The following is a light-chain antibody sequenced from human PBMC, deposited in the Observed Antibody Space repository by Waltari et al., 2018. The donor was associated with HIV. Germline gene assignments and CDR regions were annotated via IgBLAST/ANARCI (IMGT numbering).Light chain of an antibody. CDR2: SYN. CDR3: AAWDDSLKGPI. Sequence: QSVLTQPPSASGTPGQRVTIPCSGSRSNIGSNTANWYQQLPGTAPKLLIYSYNLRPSGVPDRFSGSKSGTSASLAISGLQSEDEADYYCAAWDDSLKGPIFGGGTKVTVL. J-gene: IGLJ2*01. CDR1: RSNIGSNT. V-gene: IGLV1-44*01.